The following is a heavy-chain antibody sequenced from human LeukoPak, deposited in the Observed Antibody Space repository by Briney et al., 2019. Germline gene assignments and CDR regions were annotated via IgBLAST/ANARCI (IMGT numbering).Heavy chain of an antibody. Sequence: PGGSLRLSCAASGFTFSSYGMHWVRQAPGKGLEWVAVIWYDGSNKYYADSVKGRFTISRDNSKNTLYLQMNSLRAEDTAVYYCARERGFSGSYSAFDIWGQGTMVTVSS. CDR1: GFTFSSYG. V-gene: IGHV3-30*19. CDR2: IWYDGSNK. CDR3: ARERGFSGSYSAFDI. J-gene: IGHJ3*02. D-gene: IGHD1-26*01.